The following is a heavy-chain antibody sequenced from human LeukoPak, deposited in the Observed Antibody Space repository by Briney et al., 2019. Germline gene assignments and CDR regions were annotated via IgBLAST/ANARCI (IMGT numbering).Heavy chain of an antibody. J-gene: IGHJ3*02. CDR3: ARESVTMVRGVMGGDDAFDI. CDR1: GGSISSGDYY. Sequence: PSETLSLTCTVSGGSISSGDYYWSWIRQPPGKGLEWIGYIYYSGSTYYNPSLKSRVTISVDTSKNQSSLKLSSVTAADTAVYYCARESVTMVRGVMGGDDAFDIWGQGTMVTVSS. V-gene: IGHV4-30-4*01. D-gene: IGHD3-10*01. CDR2: IYYSGST.